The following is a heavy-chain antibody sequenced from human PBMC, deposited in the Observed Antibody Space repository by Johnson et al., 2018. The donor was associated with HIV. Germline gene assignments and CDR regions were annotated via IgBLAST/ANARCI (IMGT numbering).Heavy chain of an antibody. D-gene: IGHD1-26*01. V-gene: IGHV3-20*04. CDR2: IYSDGTST. Sequence: EVQLVESGGGVVRPGGSLRLSCAASGFTFDDYGMSWVRQTPGKGLEWVSRIYSDGTSTTYADSVKGRFTISRDNAKNTLYLKMNSLKTEDTAVYYCTVRGVLVGATTYDAFDIWGQGTMVTVSS. CDR1: GFTFDDYG. J-gene: IGHJ3*02. CDR3: TVRGVLVGATTYDAFDI.